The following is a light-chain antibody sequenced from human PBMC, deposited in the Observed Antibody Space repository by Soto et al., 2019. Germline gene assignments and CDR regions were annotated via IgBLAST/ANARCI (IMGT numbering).Light chain of an antibody. CDR1: QGISSY. Sequence: DIQLTQSPSFLSASVGDRVTITCRASQGISSYLAWYQQKPGKVPKLLIYAASTLQSGVPSRFSGSGSGTEFTLTISSLQPEDFATYYCQQLNSHPHTFGGGTKVEIK. J-gene: IGKJ4*01. CDR3: QQLNSHPHT. V-gene: IGKV1-9*01. CDR2: AAS.